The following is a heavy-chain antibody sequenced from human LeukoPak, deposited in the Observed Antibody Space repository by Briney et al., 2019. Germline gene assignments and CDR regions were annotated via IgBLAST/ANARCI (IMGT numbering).Heavy chain of an antibody. CDR1: GGSISSSNW. D-gene: IGHD2-2*01. J-gene: IGHJ4*02. CDR2: ISHSGST. CDR3: AREAAAARGRFDY. Sequence: KPSETLSLTCAVSGGSISSSNWWSWVRQPPGKGLEWPGEISHSGSTDYNPSLKSRVTMSVDKSKNQFSLKVTFVTVADTAVYYCAREAAAARGRFDYWGQGTLVTVSS. V-gene: IGHV4-4*02.